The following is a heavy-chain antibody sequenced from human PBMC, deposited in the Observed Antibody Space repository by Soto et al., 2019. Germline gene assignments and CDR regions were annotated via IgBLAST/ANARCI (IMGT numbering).Heavy chain of an antibody. V-gene: IGHV3-30*18. CDR1: GFTFSSYG. CDR3: AKDTQTLAFDS. CDR2: ISYDGSNK. Sequence: QVQLVESGGGVVQPGRSLRLSCAASGFTFSSYGTHWVRQAPGKGLEWVAVISYDGSNKYYADSVKGRFTISRDNSKNTLYRQRNSLRAEDTAVYYCAKDTQTLAFDSWGQGTMVTVSS. J-gene: IGHJ3*02.